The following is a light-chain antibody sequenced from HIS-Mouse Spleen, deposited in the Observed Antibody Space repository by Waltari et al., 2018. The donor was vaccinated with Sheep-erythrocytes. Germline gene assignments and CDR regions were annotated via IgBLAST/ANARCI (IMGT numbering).Light chain of an antibody. J-gene: IGKJ2*01. CDR2: GAS. Sequence: EIVMTQSPATLSVSQGERATLSCRASQSVSSNLAWYQQKPGQAPRLLIYGASTRATGIPARFSGSGSGTEFTLTISSMKSEDFAVYYCQQYNNWTPPYTFGEVTKLEIK. CDR1: QSVSSN. CDR3: QQYNNWTPPYT. V-gene: IGKV3-15*01.